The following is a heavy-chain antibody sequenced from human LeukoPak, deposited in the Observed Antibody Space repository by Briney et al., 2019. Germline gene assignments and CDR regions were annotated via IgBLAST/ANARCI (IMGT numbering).Heavy chain of an antibody. CDR3: ARGGMVDLDY. D-gene: IGHD1-26*01. J-gene: IGHJ4*02. CDR2: ISSSGTTI. CDR1: GFTFSSYW. V-gene: IGHV3-48*01. Sequence: GGSLRLSCAASGFTFSSYWMTWVRQAPGKGLEWVSYISSSGTTIYYADSVKGRFTISRGTAKNSLYLRMDSLRAEDTAIYYCARGGMVDLDYWGQGTQVTVSS.